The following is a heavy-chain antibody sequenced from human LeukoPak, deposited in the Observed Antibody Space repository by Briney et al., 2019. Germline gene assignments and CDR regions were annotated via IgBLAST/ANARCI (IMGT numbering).Heavy chain of an antibody. J-gene: IGHJ4*02. CDR3: ARDPYYYGSGIHDY. D-gene: IGHD3-10*01. Sequence: GRSLRLSCAASGFTFSSYAMHWVRQAPGKGLEWVAVISYDGSNKYYADSVKGRFTISRDNSKNTLYLQMNSQRAEDTAVYYCARDPYYYGSGIHDYWGQGTLVTVSS. CDR2: ISYDGSNK. V-gene: IGHV3-30-3*01. CDR1: GFTFSSYA.